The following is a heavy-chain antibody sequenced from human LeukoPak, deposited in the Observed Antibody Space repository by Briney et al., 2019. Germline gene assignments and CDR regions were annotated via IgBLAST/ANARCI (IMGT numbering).Heavy chain of an antibody. J-gene: IGHJ4*02. D-gene: IGHD3-10*01. CDR2: IYSGGST. V-gene: IGHV3-53*01. CDR3: ARAPMVRGVIEALDY. Sequence: PGGSLRLSCAASGFTVSSNYMSWVRPAPGKGLEWVSVIYSGGSTYYADSVKGRFTISRDNSKNTLYLQMNSLRAEDTAVYYCARAPMVRGVIEALDYWGQGTLVTVSS. CDR1: GFTVSSNY.